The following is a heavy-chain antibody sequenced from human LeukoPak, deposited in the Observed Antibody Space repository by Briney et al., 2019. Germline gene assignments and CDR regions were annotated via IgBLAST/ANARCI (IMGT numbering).Heavy chain of an antibody. Sequence: GESLRLSCAASGFTFSSYSMNWVRQAPGKGLEWVSFITSSGNTMYYADSVKGRFTISRDNAKNSLYLQMNSLRADDTAVYYCARLRSKYWFDPWGQGTLVTVSS. CDR3: ARLRSKYWFDP. CDR1: GFTFSSYS. CDR2: ITSSGNTM. J-gene: IGHJ5*02. D-gene: IGHD4-11*01. V-gene: IGHV3-48*04.